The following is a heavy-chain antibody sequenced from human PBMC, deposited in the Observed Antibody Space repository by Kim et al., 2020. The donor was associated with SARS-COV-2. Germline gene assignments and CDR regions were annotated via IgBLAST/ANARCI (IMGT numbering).Heavy chain of an antibody. J-gene: IGHJ4*02. Sequence: GYADSMKGRVTNHRDNAKNSLYRQMNSLTTEDTALYYCAGKKGGQTSFDYWGQGTLVTVSS. CDR3: AGKKGGQTSFDY. D-gene: IGHD3-16*01. V-gene: IGHV3-9*01.